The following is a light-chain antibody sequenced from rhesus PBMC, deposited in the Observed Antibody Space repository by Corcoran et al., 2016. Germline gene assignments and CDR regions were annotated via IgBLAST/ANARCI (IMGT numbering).Light chain of an antibody. CDR1: ENVNNY. Sequence: DIKMTQSPSSLSASVGDRVTIACRASENVNNYLNWYQQKPGKAPKLLIYEESTLKSGVPSRFSGSGSGTDYTFTISSLHPDDVATYYCQHGYGTPWTFGQGTNIEIK. CDR3: QHGYGTPWT. J-gene: IGKJ1*01. CDR2: EES. V-gene: IGKV1-74*01.